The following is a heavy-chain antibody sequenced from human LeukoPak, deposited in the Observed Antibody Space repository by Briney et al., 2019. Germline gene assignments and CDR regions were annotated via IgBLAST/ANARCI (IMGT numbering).Heavy chain of an antibody. V-gene: IGHV4-61*01. D-gene: IGHD2-2*01. CDR2: IYYSGST. Sequence: PSETLSLTCTVSGGSVSSGSYYWSWIRQPPGKGLEWIGYIYYSGSTNYNPSLKSRVTISVDTSKNQFSLKLSSVTAADTAVYYCARDLKYQLLSYYYYYYGMDVWGQGTTVTVSS. CDR3: ARDLKYQLLSYYYYYYGMDV. CDR1: GGSVSSGSYY. J-gene: IGHJ6*02.